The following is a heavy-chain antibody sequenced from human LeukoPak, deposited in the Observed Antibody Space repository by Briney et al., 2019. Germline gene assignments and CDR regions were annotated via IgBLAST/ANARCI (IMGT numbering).Heavy chain of an antibody. CDR3: ASGYYDSSAFDY. CDR1: GFTFDDYG. Sequence: LPGGSLRLSCAASGFTFDDYGMSWVRQAPGKGREWVSGINWNGGSTGYADSVKGRFTISRDNAKNSLYLQMNSLRAEDTALYYCASGYYDSSAFDYWGQGTLVTVSS. J-gene: IGHJ4*02. V-gene: IGHV3-20*04. CDR2: INWNGGST. D-gene: IGHD3-22*01.